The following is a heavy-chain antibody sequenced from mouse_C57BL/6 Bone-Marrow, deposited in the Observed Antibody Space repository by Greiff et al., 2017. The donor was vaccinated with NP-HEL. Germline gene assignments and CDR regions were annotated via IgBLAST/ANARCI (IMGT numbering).Heavy chain of an antibody. CDR1: GYTFTEYT. D-gene: IGHD1-1*01. CDR2: FYTGSGSI. J-gene: IGHJ2*01. Sequence: VQLQQSGAELVKPGASVKLSCKASGYTFTEYTIHWVKQSSGQGLEWIGWFYTGSGSIKYKEKFKDKDTLTADKSSSTVYMELSRLSSEDSAVYFCARHTYYYCSSFFDYWGQGTTLTVSS. CDR3: ARHTYYYCSSFFDY. V-gene: IGHV1-62-2*01.